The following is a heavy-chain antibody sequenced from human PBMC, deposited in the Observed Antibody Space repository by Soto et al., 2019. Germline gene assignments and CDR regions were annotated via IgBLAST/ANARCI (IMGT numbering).Heavy chain of an antibody. CDR2: IDPSDSYT. CDR1: GYSFTSYW. J-gene: IGHJ6*02. CDR3: AIPEGDYYYYGMDV. V-gene: IGHV5-10-1*01. Sequence: PGESLKISCKGSGYSFTSYWISWVRQMPGKGLEWMGRIDPSDSYTNYSPSFQGHVTISADKSISTAYLQWSSLKASDTAMYYCAIPEGDYYYYGMDVWGQGTTVTVPS.